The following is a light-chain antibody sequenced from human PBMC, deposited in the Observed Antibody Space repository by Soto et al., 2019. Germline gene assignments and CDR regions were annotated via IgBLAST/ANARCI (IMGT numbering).Light chain of an antibody. Sequence: QSALTQPPSVSGAPGQRVTISCTGSSSNIGAGYDVHWYQQLPGTAPNLLIYGNSNRPSGVPDRFSGSKSGTSASLAITGLQAEDEADNYCQSYDSSMSGTQVFGTRTMVTVL. V-gene: IGLV1-40*01. CDR1: SSNIGAGYD. J-gene: IGLJ1*01. CDR3: QSYDSSMSGTQV. CDR2: GNS.